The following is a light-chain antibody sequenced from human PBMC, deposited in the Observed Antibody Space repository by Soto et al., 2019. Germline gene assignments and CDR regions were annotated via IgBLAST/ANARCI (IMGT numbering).Light chain of an antibody. CDR2: DAS. CDR1: QNINNW. J-gene: IGKJ1*01. V-gene: IGKV1-5*01. CDR3: QQYNSYPWT. Sequence: DVQMTQSPSTLSASVGDRVTITCRASQNINNWLAWYQQKPGKAPKLLIYDASRLQSGVPSRFSGSGSGTEFTLTIRSLQPDDFATYYCQQYNSYPWTFGQGTKVDIK.